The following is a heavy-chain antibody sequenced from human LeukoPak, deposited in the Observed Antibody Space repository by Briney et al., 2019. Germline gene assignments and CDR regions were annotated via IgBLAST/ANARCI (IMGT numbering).Heavy chain of an antibody. V-gene: IGHV3-66*01. CDR2: IYSGGST. CDR3: ARDRHYYGSGSYGFDY. CDR1: GFTVSSNY. Sequence: GGSLRLSCAASGFTVSSNYMSWVRQAPGKGLEWVSVIYSGGSTYYADSVKGRFTISGDNSKNTLYLQMNSLRAEDTAVYYCARDRHYYGSGSYGFDYWGQGTLVTVSS. J-gene: IGHJ4*02. D-gene: IGHD3-10*01.